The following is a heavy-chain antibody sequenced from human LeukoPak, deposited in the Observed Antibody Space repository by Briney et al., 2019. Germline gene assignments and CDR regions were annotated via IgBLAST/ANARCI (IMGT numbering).Heavy chain of an antibody. CDR2: NNPSGGST. D-gene: IGHD3-22*01. V-gene: IGHV1-46*01. Sequence: ASVKVSRKASGYTFTSYYMHWVRQAPGQGLEWMGINNPSGGSTSYAQKFQSRVTMTRDMSTSTVYMELSSLRSEDTAVYYCVTGYYRGVWFDPWGQGTLVTVSS. CDR3: VTGYYRGVWFDP. CDR1: GYTFTSYY. J-gene: IGHJ5*02.